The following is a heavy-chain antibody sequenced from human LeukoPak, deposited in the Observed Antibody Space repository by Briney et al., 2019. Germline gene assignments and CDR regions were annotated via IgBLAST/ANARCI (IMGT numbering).Heavy chain of an antibody. CDR2: ISGSGGST. D-gene: IGHD5-12*01. CDR3: AKDSYSGYGSEYFQH. Sequence: GGSLRLSSAASGFTFSSYAMSWVRQAPGKGLEWVSAISGSGGSTYYADSVKGRFTISRDNSRNTLYLQMNSLRAEDTAVYYCAKDSYSGYGSEYFQHWGQGTLVTVSS. V-gene: IGHV3-23*01. CDR1: GFTFSSYA. J-gene: IGHJ1*01.